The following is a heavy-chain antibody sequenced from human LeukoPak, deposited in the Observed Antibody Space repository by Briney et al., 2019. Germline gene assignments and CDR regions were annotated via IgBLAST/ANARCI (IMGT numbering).Heavy chain of an antibody. CDR1: GFNVSSNY. CDR3: VTSTGQQFIPYDY. V-gene: IGHV3-66*02. D-gene: IGHD6-13*01. CDR2: IYGADAA. J-gene: IGHJ4*02. Sequence: GGSLRLSCAASGFNVSSNYMTWIRQAPGKGLEWVSLIYGADAAYYAESVRGRFMISRDNLKNTLFLQMNSLRVEDTAVYYCVTSTGQQFIPYDYWGQGTHVTISS.